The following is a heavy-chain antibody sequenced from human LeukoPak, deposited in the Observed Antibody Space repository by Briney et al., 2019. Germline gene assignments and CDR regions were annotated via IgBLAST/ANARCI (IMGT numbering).Heavy chain of an antibody. D-gene: IGHD6-6*01. CDR1: GGSISSYY. Sequence: PSETLSLTCTVSGGSISSYYWSWIRQPPGKGLEWIGYIYYSGNTDYNPSLKSRVTISVDTSKNQFSLKLSSVTAADTAVYYCARYISSSQFSFDYWGQGTLVTVCS. J-gene: IGHJ4*02. CDR2: IYYSGNT. CDR3: ARYISSSQFSFDY. V-gene: IGHV4-59*01.